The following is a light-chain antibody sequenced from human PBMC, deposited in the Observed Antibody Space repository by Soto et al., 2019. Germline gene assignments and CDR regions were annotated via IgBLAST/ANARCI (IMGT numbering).Light chain of an antibody. J-gene: IGKJ4*01. Sequence: EVVMTQSPATLSVSPGERATLSCRASQTVSSNLAWYQQKPGQAPRLLIYDASNRATGIPARFRGSGSGTEFTLTISSLQSEDSAVYYCHQYNNWLALTFGGGTKVDIK. CDR2: DAS. V-gene: IGKV3-15*01. CDR1: QTVSSN. CDR3: HQYNNWLALT.